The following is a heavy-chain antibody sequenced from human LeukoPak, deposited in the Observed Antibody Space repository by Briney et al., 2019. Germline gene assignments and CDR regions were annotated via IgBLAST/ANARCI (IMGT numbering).Heavy chain of an antibody. J-gene: IGHJ3*02. CDR1: GFTFSSYS. Sequence: PGGSLRLSCAASGFTFSSYSMNWVRQAPGKGLEWVSYISSSSSTIYYADSVKGRFTISRDNSKNTLYLQMNSLRAEDTAVYYCAREVGAIVGVFDIWGQGTMVTVSS. CDR3: AREVGAIVGVFDI. CDR2: ISSSSSTI. D-gene: IGHD1-26*01. V-gene: IGHV3-48*01.